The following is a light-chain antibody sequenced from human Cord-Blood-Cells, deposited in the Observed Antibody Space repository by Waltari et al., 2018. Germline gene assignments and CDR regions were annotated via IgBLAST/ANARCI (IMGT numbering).Light chain of an antibody. CDR1: PGISSW. J-gene: IGKJ3*01. CDR2: AAS. Sequence: DIQMTQSPSSVSASVGDRVTITCRASPGISSWLAWYQQKPGKAPKLLIYAASSLKSGVPSRFSGSGSGTDFTLTISSLQPEDFATYYCQQANSFPLTFGPGTKVDIK. V-gene: IGKV1D-12*01. CDR3: QQANSFPLT.